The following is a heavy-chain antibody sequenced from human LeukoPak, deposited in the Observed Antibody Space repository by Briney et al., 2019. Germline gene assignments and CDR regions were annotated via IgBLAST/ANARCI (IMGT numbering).Heavy chain of an antibody. V-gene: IGHV3-9*01. CDR1: GFTFDDYA. CDR3: AKEESRDGYNYYFDY. Sequence: PGRSLRLSCAASGFTFDDYAMHWDRQAPGKGLEWVSGISWNSGSIGYADSVKGRFTISRDNAKNFLYLQMNSLRAEDTALYYCAKEESRDGYNYYFDYWGQGTLVTVSS. J-gene: IGHJ4*02. D-gene: IGHD5-24*01. CDR2: ISWNSGSI.